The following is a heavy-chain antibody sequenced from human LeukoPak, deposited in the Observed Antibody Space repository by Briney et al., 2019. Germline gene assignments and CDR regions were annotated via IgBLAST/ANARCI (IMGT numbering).Heavy chain of an antibody. J-gene: IGHJ6*03. CDR1: GFTFSTYE. CDR2: ISDSGSTI. CDR3: AREGIGRYYYYYYMDV. D-gene: IGHD1-1*01. V-gene: IGHV3-48*03. Sequence: GGSLRLSCAASGFTFSTYEMNWVRQAPGKGLEGVSYISDSGSTIYYADSVKGRFTISRDNAKNSLYLQMNSLRAEDTAVYYCAREGIGRYYYYYYMDVWGKGTTVTISS.